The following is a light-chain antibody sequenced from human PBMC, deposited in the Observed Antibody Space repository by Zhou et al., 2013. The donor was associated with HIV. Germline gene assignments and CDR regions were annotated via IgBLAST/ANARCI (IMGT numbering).Light chain of an antibody. J-gene: IGKJ2*01. CDR3: QQSYSGHT. CDR1: QNISRN. CDR2: AVF. V-gene: IGKV1-39*01. Sequence: DIQMTQSPSSLSASIGDRVTITCRTTQNISRNLNWYQQRPGTAPKLLVHAVFNLHSGAPSRFSGSGTGTDFTLIITNLQPEDFATYFCQQSYSGHTFGPGT.